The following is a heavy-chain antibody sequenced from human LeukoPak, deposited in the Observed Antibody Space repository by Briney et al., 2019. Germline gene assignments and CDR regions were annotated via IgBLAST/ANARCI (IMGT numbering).Heavy chain of an antibody. Sequence: SETLSLTCTVSGGSISSYYWSWIRQPPGKGLEWIGYIYYSGSTNYNPSLKSRVTISVDTSKNQFSLKLSSVTAADTAVYYCARGYCSGGSCFWHYWGQGTLVTVSS. J-gene: IGHJ4*02. CDR3: ARGYCSGGSCFWHY. CDR1: GGSISSYY. V-gene: IGHV4-59*01. CDR2: IYYSGST. D-gene: IGHD2-15*01.